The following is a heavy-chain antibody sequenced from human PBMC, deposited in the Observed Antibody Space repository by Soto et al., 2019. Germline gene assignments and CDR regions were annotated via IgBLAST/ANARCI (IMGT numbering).Heavy chain of an antibody. V-gene: IGHV3-23*01. Sequence: GGSLRLSCAASGFTFSSYAMSWVRQAQGKGLEWVSAISGSGGSTYYEDSVKGRFTISRDNSKNTLYLQMNSLRAEDKAVYYCATVKVGSYWYFDLWGRGTLVTVSS. CDR2: ISGSGGST. CDR3: ATVKVGSYWYFDL. CDR1: GFTFSSYA. D-gene: IGHD1-26*01. J-gene: IGHJ2*01.